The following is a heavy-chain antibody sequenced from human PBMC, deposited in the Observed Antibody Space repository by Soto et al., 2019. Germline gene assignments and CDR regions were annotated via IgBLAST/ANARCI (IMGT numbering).Heavy chain of an antibody. CDR1: GFTFSRYW. J-gene: IGHJ5*02. CDR2: IDSDGTST. CDR3: ARVGGYNWFDT. Sequence: EVQLVESGGGLVQPGGSLRLSCAGSGFTFSRYWMHWVRQVPGKGLLWVSRIDSDGTSTNYADSVKGRFTIARDNAKNTLYLQMNSLRAEDTGVYYCARVGGYNWFDTWGQGTLVTVSS. V-gene: IGHV3-74*01.